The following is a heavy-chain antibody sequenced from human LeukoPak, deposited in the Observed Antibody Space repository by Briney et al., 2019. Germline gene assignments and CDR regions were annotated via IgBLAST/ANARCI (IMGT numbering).Heavy chain of an antibody. CDR2: IYYSGST. CDR1: GGSISSGSYY. Sequence: PSETLSLTCTVSGGSISSGSYYWNWIRQPPGKGLEWIGYIYYSGSTNYNPSLKSRVTISVDTSKNQFSLKLSSVTAADTAVYYCARSLRGRAYYFDYWGQGTLVTVSS. V-gene: IGHV4-61*01. J-gene: IGHJ4*02. D-gene: IGHD3-16*01. CDR3: ARSLRGRAYYFDY.